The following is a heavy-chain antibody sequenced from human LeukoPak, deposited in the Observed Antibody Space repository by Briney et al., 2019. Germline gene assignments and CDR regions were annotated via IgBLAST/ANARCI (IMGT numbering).Heavy chain of an antibody. V-gene: IGHV3-23*01. J-gene: IGHJ4*02. CDR2: ISGSGGST. D-gene: IGHD6-19*01. CDR1: GFTFSSYA. CDR3: AIGRSSGWYEFDY. Sequence: GGSLRLSCPASGFTFSSYAMSWVRQAPGKGLEWVSAISGSGGSTYYADSVKGRFTISRDNSKNTLYLQMNSLRAEDTAVYYCAIGRSSGWYEFDYWGQGTLVTVSS.